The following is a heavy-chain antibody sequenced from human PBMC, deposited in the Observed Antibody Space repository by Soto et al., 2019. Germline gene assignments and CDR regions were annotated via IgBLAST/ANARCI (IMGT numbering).Heavy chain of an antibody. D-gene: IGHD4-17*01. J-gene: IGHJ3*02. CDR2: ISYDGSNK. V-gene: IGHV3-30*18. Sequence: QVQLVESGGGVVQPGRSLRLSCAASGFTFSSYGMHWVRQAPGKGLEWVAVISYDGSNKYYADSVKGRFTISRDTSKNTLYLQMNSLRAEDTAVYYCAKLHAKTTPIAFDIWGQGTMVTVSS. CDR3: AKLHAKTTPIAFDI. CDR1: GFTFSSYG.